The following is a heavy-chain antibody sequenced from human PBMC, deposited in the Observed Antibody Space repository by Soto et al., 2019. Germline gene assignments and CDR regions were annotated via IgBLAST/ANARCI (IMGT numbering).Heavy chain of an antibody. CDR3: AKMYRGYSGYIQS. Sequence: PGGSLRLSCATSGFTFTNYAMSWVRRGPGKGLEWVSSISAGGVSTYFADSVKGRFTISRDNSKNTLFLHMNSLRAEDTAVYYCAKMYRGYSGYIQSWGQGTLVTVSS. V-gene: IGHV3-23*01. CDR2: ISAGGVST. CDR1: GFTFTNYA. D-gene: IGHD5-12*01. J-gene: IGHJ5*02.